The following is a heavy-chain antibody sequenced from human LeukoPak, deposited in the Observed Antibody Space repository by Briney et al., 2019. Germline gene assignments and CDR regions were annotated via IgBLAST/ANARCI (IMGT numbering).Heavy chain of an antibody. CDR1: GFSFSTYW. V-gene: IGHV3-7*01. Sequence: GGSLRLSCAASGFSFSTYWMTSVRQAPGKGLEWVANIKADGRETYYVDSVKGRFTIPRDNAQNSLYLQLNSLRVEDTAVYYCAKGGHVDYCGQGSLVTVSS. J-gene: IGHJ4*02. CDR3: AKGGHVDY. CDR2: IKADGRET.